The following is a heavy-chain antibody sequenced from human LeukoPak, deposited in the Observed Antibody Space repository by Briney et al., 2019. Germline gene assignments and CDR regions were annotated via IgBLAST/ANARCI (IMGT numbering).Heavy chain of an antibody. CDR2: IFHSGTT. V-gene: IGHV4-4*02. CDR3: ARGTDSGGYRYFDY. CDR1: GGSIGTTKW. J-gene: IGHJ4*02. D-gene: IGHD3-22*01. Sequence: SETLSLTCAVSGGSIGTTKWWSWVRQPPGKGLEWIGEIFHSGTTGYNPSLKSRVTISVDKSENQFSLKLSSVTAADTAVYYCARGTDSGGYRYFDYWGQGTLVTVSS.